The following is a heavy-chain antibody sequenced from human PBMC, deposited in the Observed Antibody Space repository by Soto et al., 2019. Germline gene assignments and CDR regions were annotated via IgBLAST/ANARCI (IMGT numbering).Heavy chain of an antibody. CDR3: AHRPPIAAAGRNNCFFDL. J-gene: IGHJ2*01. CDR2: IYWDDDK. V-gene: IGHV2-5*02. Sequence: QITLMESGPTLVKPTQTLTLTCTFSGFSLSTSGVGVGWIRQPPGKALKWLALIYWDDDKRYSPSLKSRLTITKDTSKNQVVQTMTNMDPVDTATYYSAHRPPIAAAGRNNCFFDLWGRGTLVTVSS. D-gene: IGHD6-13*01. CDR1: GFSLSTSGVG.